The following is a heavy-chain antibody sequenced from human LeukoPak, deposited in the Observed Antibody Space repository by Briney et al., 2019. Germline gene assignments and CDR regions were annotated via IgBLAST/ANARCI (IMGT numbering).Heavy chain of an antibody. CDR1: GGSISTSAFY. CDR3: ARQISDYYYYYMDV. CDR2: IYDSGNE. D-gene: IGHD2/OR15-2a*01. Sequence: SETLSLTCTVPGGSISTSAFYWCWIRQPPGKGLEWIGSIYDSGNEFYNPSLKSRVTISADTSKNQFSLKLNSVTAADTAMYYCARQISDYYYYYMDVWGEGITVTVSS. J-gene: IGHJ6*03. V-gene: IGHV4-39*01.